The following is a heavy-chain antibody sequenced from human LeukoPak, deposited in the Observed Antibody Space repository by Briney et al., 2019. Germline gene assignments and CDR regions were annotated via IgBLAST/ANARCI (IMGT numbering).Heavy chain of an antibody. D-gene: IGHD3-10*01. Sequence: SETLSLTCTVSGGSISSYYWSWIRQPAGKGLEWIGRIYTSGSTNYNPSLKSRVTMSVDTSKNQFSLKLSSVTAADTAVYYCARGLQYYYGSGSYYSYNWFDPWGQGTLVTVSS. V-gene: IGHV4-4*07. CDR1: GGSISSYY. J-gene: IGHJ5*02. CDR2: IYTSGST. CDR3: ARGLQYYYGSGSYYSYNWFDP.